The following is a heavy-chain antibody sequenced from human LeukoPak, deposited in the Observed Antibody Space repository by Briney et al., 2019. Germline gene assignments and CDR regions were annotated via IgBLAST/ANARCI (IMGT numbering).Heavy chain of an antibody. CDR3: ARVVSRFDWLLSCFDY. D-gene: IGHD3-9*01. V-gene: IGHV1-69*13. CDR2: IIPIFGTA. Sequence: ASVKVSCKASGGTFSSYAISWVRQAPGQGLEWMGGIIPIFGTANYAQKFQGRVTITADESTSTAYMELSSLRSEDTAVYYCARVVSRFDWLLSCFDYWGQGTLVTVSS. CDR1: GGTFSSYA. J-gene: IGHJ4*02.